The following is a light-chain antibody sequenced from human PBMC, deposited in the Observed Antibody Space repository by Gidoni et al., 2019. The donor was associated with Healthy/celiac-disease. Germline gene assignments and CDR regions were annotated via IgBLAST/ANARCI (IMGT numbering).Light chain of an antibody. CDR2: KAS. CDR3: QQYNSYSA. V-gene: IGKV1-5*03. Sequence: DIQMTQPPSTLSASVGDRVTITCRASQSISSWLAWYQQKPGEAPKLLFYKASSVESGVPSRFGGSGSGTEFTLTISRLQPDNFATYYCQQYNSYSAFGQGTKVEIK. CDR1: QSISSW. J-gene: IGKJ1*01.